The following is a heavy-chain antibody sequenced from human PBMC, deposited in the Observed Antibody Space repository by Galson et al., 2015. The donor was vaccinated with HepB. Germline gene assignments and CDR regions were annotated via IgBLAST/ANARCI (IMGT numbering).Heavy chain of an antibody. CDR3: TTDPGYYYDSSGDMGYFQH. Sequence: SLRLSCAASGFTFSSARMSWVRQAPGKGLEWVGRIKSKTDGGTTDYAAPVKGRFTISRDDSKNTLYLQMNSLKTEDTAVYYCTTDPGYYYDSSGDMGYFQHWGQGTLVTVSS. J-gene: IGHJ1*01. D-gene: IGHD3-22*01. CDR2: IKSKTDGGTT. V-gene: IGHV3-15*01. CDR1: GFTFSSAR.